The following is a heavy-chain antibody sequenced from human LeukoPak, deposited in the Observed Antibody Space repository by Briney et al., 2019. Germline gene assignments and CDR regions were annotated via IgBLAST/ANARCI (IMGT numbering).Heavy chain of an antibody. J-gene: IGHJ5*02. CDR2: IRYDGSNK. D-gene: IGHD6-13*01. CDR3: AKGRSPTDSWYDNWFDP. V-gene: IGHV3-30*02. CDR1: GFTFSSYG. Sequence: GGSLRLSCAASGFTFSSYGMHWVRQAPGKGLEWVAFIRYDGSNKYYADSVKGRFTISRDNSKNTLYLQMNSLRAEDTAVYYCAKGRSPTDSWYDNWFDPWGQGTLVTVSS.